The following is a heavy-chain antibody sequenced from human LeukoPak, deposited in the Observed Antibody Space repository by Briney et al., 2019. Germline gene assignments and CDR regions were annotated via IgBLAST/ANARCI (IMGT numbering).Heavy chain of an antibody. V-gene: IGHV3-48*01. J-gene: IGHJ3*02. CDR1: GFTFSSYW. D-gene: IGHD1-26*01. CDR3: ARDIKGALDASDI. Sequence: GGSLRLSCAASGFTFSSYWMSWVRQAPGKGLEWVSYISSSSSTIYYADSVKGRFTISRDNAKNSLYLQMNSLRAEDTAVYYCARDIKGALDASDIWGQGTMVTVSS. CDR2: ISSSSSTI.